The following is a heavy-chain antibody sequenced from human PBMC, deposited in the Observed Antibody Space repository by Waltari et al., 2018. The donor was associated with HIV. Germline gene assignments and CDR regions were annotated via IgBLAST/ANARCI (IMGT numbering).Heavy chain of an antibody. CDR2: SYYSGST. CDR1: GGSISSSSYY. CDR3: ARRGLYNWNDMTLYNWFDP. Sequence: QLQLQESGPGLVKPSETLSLTCTVSGGSISSSSYYWGWIRQPPGKGLEWIGSSYYSGSTYYNPSLKSRVTISVDTSKNQFSLKLSSVTAADTAVYYCARRGLYNWNDMTLYNWFDPWGQGTLVTVSS. D-gene: IGHD1-20*01. V-gene: IGHV4-39*01. J-gene: IGHJ5*02.